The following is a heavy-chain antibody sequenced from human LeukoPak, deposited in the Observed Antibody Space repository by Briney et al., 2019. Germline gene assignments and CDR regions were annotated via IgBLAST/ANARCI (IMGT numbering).Heavy chain of an antibody. CDR3: ARGAATPGLFDY. CDR1: GYSISSGYY. V-gene: IGHV4-38-2*01. D-gene: IGHD2-15*01. CDR2: IYHSGST. Sequence: PSETLSLTCAVSGYSISSGYYWGWIRQPPGRGLEWIGSIYHSGSTYYNPSLKSRVTISVDTSKNQFSLKLSSVTAADTAVYYCARGAATPGLFDYWGQGTLVTVSS. J-gene: IGHJ4*02.